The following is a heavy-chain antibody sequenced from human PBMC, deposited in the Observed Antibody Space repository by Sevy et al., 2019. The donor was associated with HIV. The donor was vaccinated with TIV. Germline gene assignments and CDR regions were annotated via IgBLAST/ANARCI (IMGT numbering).Heavy chain of an antibody. CDR2: INQDGSEK. CDR3: ARVSSIYYDRGYFYAMDV. D-gene: IGHD3-22*01. J-gene: IGHJ6*02. CDR1: RFTFSSYW. Sequence: GGSLRLSCAASRFTFSSYWMSWVRQAPGKGLEWVANINQDGSEKYHLDSVKGRFTISRDNAKNSLYLKMNSLRAEDSSVYFYARVSSIYYDRGYFYAMDVWGQGTTVTVSS. V-gene: IGHV3-7*01.